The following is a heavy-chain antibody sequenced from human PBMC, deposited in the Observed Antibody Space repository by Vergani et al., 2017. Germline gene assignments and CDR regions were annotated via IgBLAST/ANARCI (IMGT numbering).Heavy chain of an antibody. CDR1: GGSIRNYY. V-gene: IGHV4-4*07. CDR3: AIERGTNYDY. J-gene: IGHJ4*02. Sequence: QVQLQESGPGLVKPSETLSLTCSVSGGSIRNYYWSWIRQPVGKGLEWIGRIYTSGSTNYNPSLKSRVTMSVDTSKNQFSLKLCSVTAADTAVYYCAIERGTNYDYWGQGTLVTVSS. CDR2: IYTSGST. D-gene: IGHD1-7*01.